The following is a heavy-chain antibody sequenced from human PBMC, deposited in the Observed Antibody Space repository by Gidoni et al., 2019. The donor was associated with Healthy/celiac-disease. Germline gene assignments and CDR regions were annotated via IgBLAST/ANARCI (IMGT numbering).Heavy chain of an antibody. CDR2: IIPIFGTA. CDR3: ARDVYLGGYGSIPGTE. D-gene: IGHD3-10*01. CDR1: GGTFSSYA. Sequence: QVQLVQSGAEVTKPGSSVKVSCKASGGTFSSYAISWVRQAPGQGLEWMGGIIPIFGTANYAQKFQGRVTITADESTSTAYMELSSLRSEDTAVYYCARDVYLGGYGSIPGTEWGQGTLVTVSS. V-gene: IGHV1-69*01. J-gene: IGHJ4*02.